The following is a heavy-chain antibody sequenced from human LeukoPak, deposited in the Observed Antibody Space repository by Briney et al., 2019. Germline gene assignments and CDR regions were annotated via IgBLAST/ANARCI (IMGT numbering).Heavy chain of an antibody. Sequence: SETLSLTCTVSGGSISSGSYYWRWIRQPAGKGLEWIGRIYTSGSTNYNPSLKSRVTISVDTSKNQFSLKLSSVTAADTAVYYCARGKWDLDYWGQGTLVTVSS. CDR2: IYTSGST. V-gene: IGHV4-61*02. CDR1: GGSISSGSYY. CDR3: ARGKWDLDY. J-gene: IGHJ4*02. D-gene: IGHD1-26*01.